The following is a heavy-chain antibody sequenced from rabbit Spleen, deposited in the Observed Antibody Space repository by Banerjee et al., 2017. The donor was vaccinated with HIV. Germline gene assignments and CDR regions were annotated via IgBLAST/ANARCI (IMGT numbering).Heavy chain of an antibody. CDR1: GFSFSTYYY. D-gene: IGHD6-1*01. Sequence: EQLEESGGGLVKPEGTLTLTCKASGFSFSTYYYMCWVRQAPGKGLEWIACIYGNSSGSTWYATWAKGRFTISKTSSTTVTLQMTSLTAADTATYFCVREAGYGGYGDANLWGPGTLVTVS. CDR3: VREAGYGGYGDANL. CDR2: IYGNSSGST. V-gene: IGHV1S45*01. J-gene: IGHJ4*01.